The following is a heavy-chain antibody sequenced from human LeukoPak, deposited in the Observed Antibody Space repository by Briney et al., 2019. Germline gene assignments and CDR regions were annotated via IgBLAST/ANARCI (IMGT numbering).Heavy chain of an antibody. CDR2: ISSYNGNT. J-gene: IGHJ6*03. Sequence: ASVKVSCKASGYTFTSCGISGVRQAPGQGLEWMGWISSYNGNTNYAQKIQGRVTMTTDTSTSTAYMELRSLRSDDTAVYYCARERRVVLMVYATPVHYMDVWGKGTTVTVSS. CDR3: ARERRVVLMVYATPVHYMDV. V-gene: IGHV1-18*01. D-gene: IGHD2-8*01. CDR1: GYTFTSCG.